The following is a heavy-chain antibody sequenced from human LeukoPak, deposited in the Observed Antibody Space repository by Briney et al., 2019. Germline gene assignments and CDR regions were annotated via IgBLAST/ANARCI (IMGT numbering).Heavy chain of an antibody. CDR2: IRYDGTNT. Sequence: GGSLRLSCAASGFSFSDYDMHWVRQAPGKGLEWVTFIRYDGTNTYADSVKGRFTISRDNSKNTVYLQMNSLRAEDTAVYYCARVISPFEWLAGFNWFDPWGQGTLVTVSS. CDR1: GFSFSDYD. V-gene: IGHV3-30*02. CDR3: ARVISPFEWLAGFNWFDP. D-gene: IGHD6-19*01. J-gene: IGHJ5*02.